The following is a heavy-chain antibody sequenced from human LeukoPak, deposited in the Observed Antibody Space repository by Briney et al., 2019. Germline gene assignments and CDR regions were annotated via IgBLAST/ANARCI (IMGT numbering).Heavy chain of an antibody. Sequence: GASVKVSCKASGYTFTDYYMHWVRQAPGQGLEWMGWINPNSGDTNYAQKFQGRVTMTGDTSISTAYMELSRLRSDDTAVYYCARVPRYISGSYYMGTIDYWGQGTLVTVSS. D-gene: IGHD3-10*01. CDR1: GYTFTDYY. CDR3: ARVPRYISGSYYMGTIDY. V-gene: IGHV1-2*02. J-gene: IGHJ4*02. CDR2: INPNSGDT.